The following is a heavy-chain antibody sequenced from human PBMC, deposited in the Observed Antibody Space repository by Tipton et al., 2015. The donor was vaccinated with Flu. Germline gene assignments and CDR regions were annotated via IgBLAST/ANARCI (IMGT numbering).Heavy chain of an antibody. D-gene: IGHD3-10*02. Sequence: TLSLTCTVSGGSVNSYFWSWIRQPPGKGLEWIGGISYSGNTYYNPSLKSRVVISVDMSKNQFSLKLTSVTAADTAIYYCARLSFYDVDLKNFYFDCWGQGALVTVSS. CDR1: GGSVNSYF. V-gene: IGHV4-59*05. CDR3: ARLSFYDVDLKNFYFDC. CDR2: ISYSGNT. J-gene: IGHJ4*02.